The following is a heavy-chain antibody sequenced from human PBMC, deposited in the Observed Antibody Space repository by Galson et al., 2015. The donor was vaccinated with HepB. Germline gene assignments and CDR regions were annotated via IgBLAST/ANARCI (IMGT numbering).Heavy chain of an antibody. CDR1: GFTFSSYS. Sequence: SLRLSCAASGFTFSSYSMNWVRQAPGKGLEWVSSISSSSSYIYYADSVKGRFTISRDNAKNSLYLQMNSLRAEDTVVYYCARVGPTVTGLFDYWGQGTLVTVSS. J-gene: IGHJ4*02. V-gene: IGHV3-21*01. CDR3: ARVGPTVTGLFDY. CDR2: ISSSSSYI. D-gene: IGHD4-17*01.